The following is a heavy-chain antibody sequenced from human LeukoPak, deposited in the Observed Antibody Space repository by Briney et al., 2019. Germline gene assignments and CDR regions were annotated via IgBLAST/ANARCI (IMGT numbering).Heavy chain of an antibody. CDR2: IKEDGSKT. D-gene: IGHD5-24*01. CDR3: ARMASFEYFQH. J-gene: IGHJ1*01. CDR1: SFTFSSYW. V-gene: IGHV3-7*01. Sequence: GGSLRLSCAASSFTFSSYWMTWVRQAPGKGLEWVANIKEDGSKTFYVDSVKGRFTISRDNAKNTLYLQMNSLRAEDTAVYYCARMASFEYFQHWGQGTLVTVSS.